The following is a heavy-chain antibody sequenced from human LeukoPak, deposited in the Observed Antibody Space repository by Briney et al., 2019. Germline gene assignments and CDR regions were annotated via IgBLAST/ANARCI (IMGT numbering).Heavy chain of an antibody. J-gene: IGHJ6*03. D-gene: IGHD3-16*01. CDR2: IIISSSYI. Sequence: PGGSLRLSCAASGFTFNTYNMNWVRQAPGKGLEWVSSIIISSSYIYYADSVKGRFTISRDNSYNTVSLQMNSLRDEDTGVYYCAKGLRTGVGPYMGYHYYMDVWGKGATATVSS. V-gene: IGHV3-21*04. CDR3: AKGLRTGVGPYMGYHYYMDV. CDR1: GFTFNTYN.